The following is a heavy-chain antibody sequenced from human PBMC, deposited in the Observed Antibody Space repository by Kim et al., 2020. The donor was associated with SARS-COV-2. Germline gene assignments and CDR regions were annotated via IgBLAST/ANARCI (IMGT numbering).Heavy chain of an antibody. J-gene: IGHJ6*02. CDR3: ARHSMADYYYYYGMDV. Sequence: SLKSRVTISVDTSKNQFSLKLSSVTAADTAVYYCARHSMADYYYYYGMDVWGQGTTVTVSS. V-gene: IGHV4-39*01. D-gene: IGHD3-3*02.